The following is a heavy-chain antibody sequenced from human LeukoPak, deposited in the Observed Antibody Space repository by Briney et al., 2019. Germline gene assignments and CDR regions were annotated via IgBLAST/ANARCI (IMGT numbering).Heavy chain of an antibody. J-gene: IGHJ6*03. D-gene: IGHD1-26*01. CDR1: GFTFSSYG. V-gene: IGHV3-33*01. Sequence: GGSLRLSCAASGFTFSSYGMHWVRQAPGKGLEWVAVIWYDGSNKYYADSVKGRFTISRDNSKNTLYLQMNSLRAEDTAVHYCARDGGSYYYYYYMDVWGKGTTVTVSS. CDR3: ARDGGSYYYYYYMDV. CDR2: IWYDGSNK.